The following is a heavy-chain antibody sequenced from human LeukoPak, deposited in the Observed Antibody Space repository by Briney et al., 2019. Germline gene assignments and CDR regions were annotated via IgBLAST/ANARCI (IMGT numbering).Heavy chain of an antibody. D-gene: IGHD2-15*01. Sequence: GSVKVSCKASGYTFTSYAMHWVRQAPGQRLEWMGWISDFNGLTKYAQKLQDRVTMTTDASTSTAYMELRSLTSDDTAIYYCARGLGYCSGGTCPNDYWGQGTLVTVSS. V-gene: IGHV1-3*01. CDR2: ISDFNGLT. CDR3: ARGLGYCSGGTCPNDY. J-gene: IGHJ4*02. CDR1: GYTFTSYA.